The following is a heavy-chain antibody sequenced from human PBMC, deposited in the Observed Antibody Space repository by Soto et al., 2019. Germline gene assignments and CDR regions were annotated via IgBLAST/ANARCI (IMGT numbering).Heavy chain of an antibody. CDR2: INSDGSGT. CDR1: GFTFNKYW. V-gene: IGHV3-74*01. Sequence: GGSLRLSCAASGFTFNKYWMHWVRQDPGKGLVWVSRINSDGSGTGHADSVKGRFTISRDNAKNTLYLQMNSLRAEDTAVYYCVREGYYGSGSYSPDYYYGMDVWGQGTTVTVSS. J-gene: IGHJ6*02. D-gene: IGHD3-10*01. CDR3: VREGYYGSGSYSPDYYYGMDV.